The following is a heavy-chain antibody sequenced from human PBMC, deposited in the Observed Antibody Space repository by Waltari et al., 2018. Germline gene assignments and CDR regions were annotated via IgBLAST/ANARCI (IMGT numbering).Heavy chain of an antibody. Sequence: QVQLQESGPGLVKPSETLSLTCPVSGGSISSYYWSGLRQPAGKGLEWIGRIYTSGSTNYNPSLKSRVTMSVDTSKNQFSLKLSSVTAADTAVYYCARASPRLRYGDRNYDWYFDLWGRGTLVTVSS. CDR3: ARASPRLRYGDRNYDWYFDL. D-gene: IGHD4-17*01. CDR2: IYTSGST. J-gene: IGHJ2*01. V-gene: IGHV4-4*07. CDR1: GGSISSYY.